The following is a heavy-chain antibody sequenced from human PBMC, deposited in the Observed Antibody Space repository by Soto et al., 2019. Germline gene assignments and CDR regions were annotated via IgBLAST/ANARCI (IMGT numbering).Heavy chain of an antibody. CDR2: IYYSGST. V-gene: IGHV4-39*01. D-gene: IGHD4-17*01. J-gene: IGHJ6*02. Sequence: PSETLSLTCTVSGGSISSSSYYWGWIRQPPGKGLEWIGSIYYSGSTYYNPSLKSRVTISVDTSKNQFSLKLSSVTAADTAVYYCARRDYGDYNYYYYGMDVWGQGTTVT. CDR1: GGSISSSSYY. CDR3: ARRDYGDYNYYYYGMDV.